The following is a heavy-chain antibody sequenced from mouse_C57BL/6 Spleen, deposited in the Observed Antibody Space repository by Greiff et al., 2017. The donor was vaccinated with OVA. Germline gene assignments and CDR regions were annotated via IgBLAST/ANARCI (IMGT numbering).Heavy chain of an antibody. CDR3: TTPPTGTAY. CDR1: GFNIKDDY. CDR2: IDPENGDT. Sequence: DVKLQESGAELVRPGASVKLSCTASGFNIKDDYMHWVKQRPEQGLEWIGWIDPENGDTEYASKFQGKATITADTSSNTAYLQLSSLTSEDTAVYYCTTPPTGTAYWGQGTLVTVSA. J-gene: IGHJ3*01. D-gene: IGHD4-1*02. V-gene: IGHV14-4*01.